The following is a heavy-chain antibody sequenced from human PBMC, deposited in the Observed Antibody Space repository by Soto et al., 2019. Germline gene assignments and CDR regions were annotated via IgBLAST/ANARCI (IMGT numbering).Heavy chain of an antibody. Sequence: ASVKVSCKASGYTFTSYGISWVRQAPGQGLEWMGWISAYNGNTNYAQKLQGRVTMTTDTSTSTAYMELRSLRSDDTAVYYCARVGIPGTTIDYYYYYGMDVWGQGNTVTVSS. V-gene: IGHV1-18*01. J-gene: IGHJ6*02. CDR2: ISAYNGNT. D-gene: IGHD1-7*01. CDR3: ARVGIPGTTIDYYYYYGMDV. CDR1: GYTFTSYG.